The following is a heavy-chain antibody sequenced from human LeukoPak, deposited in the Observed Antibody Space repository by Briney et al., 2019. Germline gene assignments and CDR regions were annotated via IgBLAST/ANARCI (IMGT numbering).Heavy chain of an antibody. D-gene: IGHD1-14*01. V-gene: IGHV3-11*01. CDR3: ARAAKPGAVLYFDY. CDR2: ISSSGSTI. CDR1: GFTFSDYY. J-gene: IGHJ4*02. Sequence: GGSLRLSCAASGFTFSDYYMSWIRQAPGKGLEWVSYISSSGSTIYYADSVKGRFTISRDNAKNSLYLQMNSLRAEDTAVYYCARAAKPGAVLYFDYWGQGTLVTVSS.